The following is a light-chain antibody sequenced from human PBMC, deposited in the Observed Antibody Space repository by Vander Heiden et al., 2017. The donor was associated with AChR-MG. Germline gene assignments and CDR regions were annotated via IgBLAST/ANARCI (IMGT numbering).Light chain of an antibody. CDR1: QSISSY. CDR3: QQSDNTLWT. Sequence: DIQMTESPASLSASVAHGVTITSRASQSISSYLDWYQQKPGKAPKLLIYAASSLQSGVPSRFSGSGSGTDFTLTISRLQPEDFATYYCQQSDNTLWTFGQGTKVEI. CDR2: AAS. V-gene: IGKV1-39*01. J-gene: IGKJ1*01.